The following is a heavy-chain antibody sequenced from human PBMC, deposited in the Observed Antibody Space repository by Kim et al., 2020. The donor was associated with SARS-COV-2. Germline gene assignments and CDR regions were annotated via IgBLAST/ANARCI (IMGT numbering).Heavy chain of an antibody. CDR1: GYTLTELS. D-gene: IGHD1-26*01. J-gene: IGHJ3*02. CDR2: FDPEDGET. V-gene: IGHV1-24*01. CDR3: ATELVGATPGVLDAIDI. Sequence: ASVKVSCKVSGYTLTELSMHWVRQAPGKGLEWTGGFDPEDGETFYAQTFQGRVTMTEDTSTDTAYMELSSLRSEDTAVYYCATELVGATPGVLDAIDIWGQGTMVTVSS.